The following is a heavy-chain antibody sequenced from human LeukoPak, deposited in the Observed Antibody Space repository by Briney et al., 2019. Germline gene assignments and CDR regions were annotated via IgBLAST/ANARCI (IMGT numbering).Heavy chain of an antibody. Sequence: GGSLRLSCAASGFTFSSHAMHWVRQAPGKGLEWVAMISYDGSNKYYADSVKGRFTISRDNSKDTLYLQMNSLRAEDTAVYYCARGAYYFDSSGYSGAFDIWGQGTMVIVSS. D-gene: IGHD3-22*01. CDR2: ISYDGSNK. J-gene: IGHJ3*02. V-gene: IGHV3-30*04. CDR1: GFTFSSHA. CDR3: ARGAYYFDSSGYSGAFDI.